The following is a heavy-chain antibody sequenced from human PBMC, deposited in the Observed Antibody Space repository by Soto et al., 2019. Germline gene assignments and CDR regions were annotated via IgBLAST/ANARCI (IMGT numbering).Heavy chain of an antibody. CDR3: ARAAWGGAQRLLSEMTRGQFNYMDV. CDR1: GYTFTSYG. V-gene: IGHV1-18*01. D-gene: IGHD2-8*02. CDR2: ISAYNGNT. Sequence: GASVKVSCKASGYTFTSYGISWVRQAPGQGLEWMGWISAYNGNTNYAQKLQGRVTLTTDTSMTTGYMELRSLTSDDTAVYFCARAAWGGAQRLLSEMTRGQFNYMDVWGLGTPVTVSS. J-gene: IGHJ6*03.